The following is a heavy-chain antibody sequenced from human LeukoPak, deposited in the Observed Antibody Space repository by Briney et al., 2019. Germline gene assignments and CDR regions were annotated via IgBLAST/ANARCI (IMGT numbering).Heavy chain of an antibody. CDR3: ARHVYSRLRFSSWFDP. D-gene: IGHD3-3*01. J-gene: IGHJ5*02. CDR1: GYSFTSYW. V-gene: IGHV5-51*01. Sequence: GESLKISCKGSGYSFTSYWIGWVRPMPGKGLEWMGIIYPGDSDTRYSPSFQGQVTISADKSISTAYLQWSSLKASDTGMYYCARHVYSRLRFSSWFDPWGQGTLVTVSS. CDR2: IYPGDSDT.